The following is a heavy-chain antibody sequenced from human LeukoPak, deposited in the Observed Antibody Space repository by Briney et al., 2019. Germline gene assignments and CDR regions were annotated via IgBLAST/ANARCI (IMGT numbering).Heavy chain of an antibody. CDR3: ARGRVVTAPFDY. Sequence: SETLSLTCTVSGGSISSGGYYWSWIRQPPGKGLEWIGYIYYSGSTNYNPSLKSRVTISVDTSKNQFSLKLSSVTAADTAVYYCARGRVVTAPFDYWGQGTLVTVSS. D-gene: IGHD2-21*02. J-gene: IGHJ4*02. V-gene: IGHV4-61*08. CDR2: IYYSGST. CDR1: GGSISSGGYY.